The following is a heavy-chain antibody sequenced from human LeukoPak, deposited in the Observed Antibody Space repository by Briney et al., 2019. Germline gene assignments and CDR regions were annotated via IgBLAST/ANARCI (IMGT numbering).Heavy chain of an antibody. CDR2: IYYSGST. CDR3: ASGGQDYYDSSGYYLV. D-gene: IGHD3-22*01. Sequence: SETLSLTCTVSGGSISTYYWSWIRQPPGKGLEWIGYIYYSGSTNYNPSLKSRVTISVDTSKNQFSLKLSSVTAADTAVYYCASGGQDYYDSSGYYLVWGQGTMVTVSS. CDR1: GGSISTYY. V-gene: IGHV4-59*01. J-gene: IGHJ3*01.